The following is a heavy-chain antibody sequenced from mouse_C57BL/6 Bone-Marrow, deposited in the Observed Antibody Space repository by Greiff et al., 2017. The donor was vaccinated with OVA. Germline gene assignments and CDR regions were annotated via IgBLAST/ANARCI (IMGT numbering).Heavy chain of an antibody. CDR1: GYSITSGYY. CDR2: ISYDGSN. J-gene: IGHJ4*01. Sequence: EVKVEESGPGLVKPSQSLSLTCSVTGYSITSGYYWNWIRQFPGNKLEWMGYISYDGSNNYNPSLKNRISITRDTSKNQFFLKLNSVTTEDTATYYCARDGYPDYYAMDYWGQGTSVTVSS. CDR3: ARDGYPDYYAMDY. D-gene: IGHD2-2*01. V-gene: IGHV3-6*01.